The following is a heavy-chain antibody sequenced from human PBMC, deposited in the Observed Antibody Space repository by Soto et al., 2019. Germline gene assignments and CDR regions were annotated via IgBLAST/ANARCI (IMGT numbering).Heavy chain of an antibody. D-gene: IGHD2-2*01. Sequence: QVQLVQSGAEMEKPGASVKVSCKASGYTFTSYYIHWVRQAPGQGLEWLGIINPSGGSASYAQNFQGSVTTTRDPSTRTVYMVLSSLRSEDTAVYFCARGGQFVDLPAGMDYWGQGTLVTVSS. CDR3: ARGGQFVDLPAGMDY. V-gene: IGHV1-46*01. J-gene: IGHJ4*02. CDR1: GYTFTSYY. CDR2: INPSGGSA.